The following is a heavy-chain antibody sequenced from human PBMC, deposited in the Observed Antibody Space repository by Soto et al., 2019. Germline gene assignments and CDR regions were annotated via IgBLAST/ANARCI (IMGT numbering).Heavy chain of an antibody. V-gene: IGHV1-18*01. CDR2: ISAHNGNT. Sequence: QVHLVQSGAEVKKPGASGRASGKGFGSAFPPNGITGVRQAPGQGLEWMGWISAHNGNTNYAQKLQGRVTVTRDTSTSTAYMELRSLRSDDTAVYYCARGRYGDYWGQGALVTVSS. CDR3: ARGRYGDY. D-gene: IGHD1-1*01. CDR1: GSAFPPNG. J-gene: IGHJ4*02.